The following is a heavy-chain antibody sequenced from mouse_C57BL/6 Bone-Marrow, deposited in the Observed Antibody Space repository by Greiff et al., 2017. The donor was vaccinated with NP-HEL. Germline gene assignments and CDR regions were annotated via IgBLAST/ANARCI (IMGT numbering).Heavy chain of an antibody. CDR3: ARNPYYAMDY. Sequence: QVQLQQSGAELVKPGASVKLSCKASGYTFTSYWMQWVKQRPGQGLEWIGEIDPSDSYTNYNQKFKGKATLTVDTSSSTAYMQLSSLTSEDSAVYYCARNPYYAMDYWGQGTSVTVSS. CDR1: GYTFTSYW. J-gene: IGHJ4*01. V-gene: IGHV1-50*01. CDR2: IDPSDSYT.